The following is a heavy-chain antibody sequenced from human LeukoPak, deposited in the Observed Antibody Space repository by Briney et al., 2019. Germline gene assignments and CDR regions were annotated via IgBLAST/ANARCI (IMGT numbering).Heavy chain of an antibody. CDR3: GTGGFGESREVDY. Sequence: SETLSLTCAVYGGSFSGYYWSWIRQPPGKGLEWIGEINHSGSTNYNPSLKSRVTISVDTSKNQFSLKLSSVTAADTAVYYCGTGGFGESREVDYWGQGTLVTVSS. V-gene: IGHV4-34*01. J-gene: IGHJ4*02. CDR2: INHSGST. CDR1: GGSFSGYY. D-gene: IGHD3-10*01.